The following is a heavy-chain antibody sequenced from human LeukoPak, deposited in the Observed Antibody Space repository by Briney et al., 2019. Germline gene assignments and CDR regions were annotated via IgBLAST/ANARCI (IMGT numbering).Heavy chain of an antibody. CDR3: AGGSPVLIWFGSAFDI. D-gene: IGHD3-10*01. CDR1: GGSISSYY. J-gene: IGHJ3*02. V-gene: IGHV4-4*07. Sequence: TSETLSLTCTVSGGSISSYYWSWIRQPAGKGLEWIGRIYSSGSTNYNPSLKSRVTMSVDTSENQFSLKLSSVTAADTAVYYCAGGSPVLIWFGSAFDIWGQGTMVTVSS. CDR2: IYSSGST.